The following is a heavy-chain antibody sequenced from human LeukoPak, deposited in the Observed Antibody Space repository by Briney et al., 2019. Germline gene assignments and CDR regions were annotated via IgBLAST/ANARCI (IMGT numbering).Heavy chain of an antibody. CDR1: DDPINSGVYY. V-gene: IGHV4-61*09. CDR3: ARAKKRSGRSRNFYLDV. J-gene: IGHJ6*03. CDR2: IYTSGTTT. D-gene: IGHD1-26*01. Sequence: SETLSLTCTVSDDPINSGVYYWNWIRQPAGKGLEWIGHIYTSGTTTNSNPSLKSRVAISLDTSKNHLSLKLSSVTAADTAVYYCARAKKRSGRSRNFYLDVWGKGTTVTVSS.